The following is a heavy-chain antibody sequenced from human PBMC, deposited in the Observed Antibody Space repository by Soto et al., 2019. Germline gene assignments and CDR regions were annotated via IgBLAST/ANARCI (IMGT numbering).Heavy chain of an antibody. CDR2: ISGSGGGT. CDR1: GFTFSTFA. Sequence: EVQLLESGGGLVQPGGSLRLSCAASGFTFSTFAMSWVRQAPGKGLEWVSAISGSGGGTYYADSVKGRFTISRDNSKNTLYLQMNSLRAEDTAVYYCAKDSTYYDFWSAYPYWGQGTLVTVSS. V-gene: IGHV3-23*01. J-gene: IGHJ4*02. D-gene: IGHD3-3*01. CDR3: AKDSTYYDFWSAYPY.